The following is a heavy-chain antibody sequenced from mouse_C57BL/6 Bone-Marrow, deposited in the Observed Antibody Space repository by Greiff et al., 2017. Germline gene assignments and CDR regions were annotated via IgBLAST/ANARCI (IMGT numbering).Heavy chain of an antibody. Sequence: EVMLVESGAELVRPGASVKLSCTASGFNIKDDYMHWVKQRPEQGLEWIGWIDPENGDTEYASKFQGKATITADTSSNTAYLQLSSLTSEDTAVYYCTRGTMVTYFDDWGQGTTLTVSS. CDR1: GFNIKDDY. V-gene: IGHV14-4*01. CDR2: IDPENGDT. J-gene: IGHJ2*01. D-gene: IGHD2-2*01. CDR3: TRGTMVTYFDD.